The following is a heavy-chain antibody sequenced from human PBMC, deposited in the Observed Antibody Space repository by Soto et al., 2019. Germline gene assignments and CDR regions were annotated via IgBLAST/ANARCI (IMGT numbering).Heavy chain of an antibody. Sequence: LRLSCAASGFTFSSYEMNWVRQAPGKGLEWVSYISSSGSTIYYADSVKGRFTISRDNAKNSVSLQMNTLRVEDTAVYYCAREDSIIIPAVSDFWGQGTLVTVSS. CDR2: ISSSGSTI. V-gene: IGHV3-48*03. CDR3: AREDSIIIPAVSDF. CDR1: GFTFSSYE. J-gene: IGHJ4*02. D-gene: IGHD2-2*01.